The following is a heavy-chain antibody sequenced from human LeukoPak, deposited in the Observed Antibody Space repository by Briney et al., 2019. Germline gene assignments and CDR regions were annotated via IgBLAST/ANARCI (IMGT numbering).Heavy chain of an antibody. Sequence: GGSLRLSCAASGFTFSSYSMNWVRQAPGKGLELVSSISSSSSYIYYEDSLKGRLTISRDNAKNSMYLQMNSLRAEDTAVYYCARGSGYSGYDFGYWGQGTLVTVSS. J-gene: IGHJ4*02. CDR3: ARGSGYSGYDFGY. V-gene: IGHV3-21*01. D-gene: IGHD5-12*01. CDR2: ISSSSSYI. CDR1: GFTFSSYS.